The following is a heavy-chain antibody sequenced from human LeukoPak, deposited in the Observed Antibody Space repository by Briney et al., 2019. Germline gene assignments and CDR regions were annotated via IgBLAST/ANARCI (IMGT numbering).Heavy chain of an antibody. J-gene: IGHJ6*02. CDR3: ARVARSYYYYYGMHV. CDR2: INHSGST. CDR1: GGSFSGYY. Sequence: SETLSLTCAVYGGSFSGYYWSWIRQPPGKGLEWIGEINHSGSTNYNPSLKSRVTISVDTSKNQFSLKLSSVTAADTAVYYCARVARSYYYYYGMHVWGQGTTVTVSS. D-gene: IGHD1-26*01. V-gene: IGHV4-34*01.